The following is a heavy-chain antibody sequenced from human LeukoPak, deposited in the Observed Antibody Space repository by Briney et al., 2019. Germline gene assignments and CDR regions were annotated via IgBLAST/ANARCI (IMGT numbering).Heavy chain of an antibody. J-gene: IGHJ6*02. D-gene: IGHD6-13*01. CDR1: GGSISSYY. V-gene: IGHV3-48*02. Sequence: PSETLSLTCTVSGGSISSYYWSWVRQAPGKGLEWVSYISSSSSTIYYADSVKGRFTISRDNAKNSLYLQMNSLRDEDTAVYYCARGALAAAGRYYYYGMDVWGQGTTVTVSS. CDR2: ISSSSSTI. CDR3: ARGALAAAGRYYYYGMDV.